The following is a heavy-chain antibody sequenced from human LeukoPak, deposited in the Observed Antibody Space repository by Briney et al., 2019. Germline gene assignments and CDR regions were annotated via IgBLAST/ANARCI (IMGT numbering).Heavy chain of an antibody. V-gene: IGHV4-34*01. Sequence: NTSETLSLTCAVYGGSFSGYYWSWIRQPPGKGLEWIGEINHSGSTNYNPSLKSRVTISVDTSKNQFSLKLSSVTAADTAVYYCARGDGSGWYSSSYYFDYWAREPWSPSPQ. CDR2: INHSGST. CDR3: ARGDGSGWYSSSYYFDY. CDR1: GGSFSGYY. D-gene: IGHD6-19*01. J-gene: IGHJ4*02.